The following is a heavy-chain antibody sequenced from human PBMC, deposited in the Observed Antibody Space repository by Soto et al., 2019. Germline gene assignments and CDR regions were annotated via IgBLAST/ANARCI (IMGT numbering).Heavy chain of an antibody. Sequence: SETLSLTCTVSGGSISSGGYYWSWIRQHPGKGLEWIGYIYYRGSTYYNPSLKSRVTISVDTSKNQFSLKLSSVTAADTAVYYCARGGMDIVVVPAAINNWFDPWGQGTLVTVSS. V-gene: IGHV4-31*03. CDR1: GGSISSGGYY. CDR3: ARGGMDIVVVPAAINNWFDP. D-gene: IGHD2-2*03. J-gene: IGHJ5*02. CDR2: IYYRGST.